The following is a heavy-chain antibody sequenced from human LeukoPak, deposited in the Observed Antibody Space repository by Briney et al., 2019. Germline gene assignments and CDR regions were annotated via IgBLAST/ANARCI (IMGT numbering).Heavy chain of an antibody. V-gene: IGHV3-30*18. D-gene: IGHD3-22*01. CDR1: GFTFSSYG. CDR2: ISYDGSNK. CDR3: AKGYDSSGYYPWYFDY. Sequence: SGRSLRLSCAASGFTFSSYGMHWVRQAPGKGLEWVAVISYDGSNKYYADSVKGRFTISRDNSKNTLYLQMNSLRAKDTAVYYCAKGYDSSGYYPWYFDYRGQGTLVTVSS. J-gene: IGHJ4*02.